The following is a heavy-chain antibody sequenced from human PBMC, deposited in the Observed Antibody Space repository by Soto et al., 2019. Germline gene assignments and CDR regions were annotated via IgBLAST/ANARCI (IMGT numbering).Heavy chain of an antibody. D-gene: IGHD5-12*01. CDR2: ITHSGTT. J-gene: IGHJ4*02. Sequence: QVQLQQWGAGLVKHSEPLSLSCAVYGGSFNTYHWTWIRQPPGKGLEWIGEITHSGTTYYNPSLQSRVVLAVDTSKRQFSLSLTSVTAAATSVYSCASGRALRIVAMMNYLDSWGEGTLVTVSS. V-gene: IGHV4-34*01. CDR1: GGSFNTYH. CDR3: ASGRALRIVAMMNYLDS.